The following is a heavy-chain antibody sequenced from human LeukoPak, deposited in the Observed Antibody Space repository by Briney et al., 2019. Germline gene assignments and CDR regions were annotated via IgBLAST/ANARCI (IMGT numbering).Heavy chain of an antibody. V-gene: IGHV3-21*01. CDR1: GFTFSSYS. J-gene: IGHJ4*02. D-gene: IGHD5-18*01. CDR3: AREREAAMAAFDY. CDR2: ISSSSSYI. Sequence: GGSLRLSCAASGFTFSSYSMNWVRHAPGKGLEWVSSISSSSSYIYYADSVKGRFTISRDNAKTSLYLQMNSLRAEDTAVYYCAREREAAMAAFDYWGQGTLVTVSS.